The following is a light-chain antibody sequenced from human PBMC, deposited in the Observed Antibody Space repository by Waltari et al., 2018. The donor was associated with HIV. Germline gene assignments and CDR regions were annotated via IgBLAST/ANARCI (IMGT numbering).Light chain of an antibody. CDR3: CSYAGTSWI. CDR2: DVN. J-gene: IGLJ3*02. CDR1: ISDAGGYDF. Sequence: QSALTQPRSVSGSPGQSVTLSCTGSISDAGGYDFVSWHQQHPDNAPKLKIYDVNKRASGVTGRFSGSKSGNTASLTISGLQSEDEADYYCCSYAGTSWIFGGGTKLTVL. V-gene: IGLV2-11*01.